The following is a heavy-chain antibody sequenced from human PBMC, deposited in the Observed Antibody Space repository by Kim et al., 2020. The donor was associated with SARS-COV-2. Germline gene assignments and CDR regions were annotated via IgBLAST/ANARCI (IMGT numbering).Heavy chain of an antibody. CDR2: IKPDGSGK. CDR3: ARGYCSGGSCSRGY. Sequence: GGSLRLSCAASGFTFSSYWMNWVRQAPGKGLQWVGNIKPDGSGKYYVDSVKGRFTISRDNAKNSLYLHMNSLRAEDTAVYYCARGYCSGGSCSRGYWGQGTLVTVSS. V-gene: IGHV3-7*01. J-gene: IGHJ4*02. CDR1: GFTFSSYW. D-gene: IGHD2-15*01.